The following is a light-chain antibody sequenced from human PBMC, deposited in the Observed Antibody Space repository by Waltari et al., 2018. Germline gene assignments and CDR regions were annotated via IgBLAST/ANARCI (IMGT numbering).Light chain of an antibody. CDR3: QQGNSNPFT. CDR2: FAN. Sequence: DIQMSQSPSSLSASVGDRVTITCRASQDISSYLNWYQQKPVKAPKLLIYFANSLASGVPSRFSGSGSVTEFTLSISSLQPEDFASYYCQQGNSNPFTFGPGTKLHI. J-gene: IGKJ3*01. V-gene: IGKV1-17*01. CDR1: QDISSY.